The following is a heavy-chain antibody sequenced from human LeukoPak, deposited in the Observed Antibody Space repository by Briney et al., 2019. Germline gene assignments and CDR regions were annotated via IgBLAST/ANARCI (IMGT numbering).Heavy chain of an antibody. CDR2: IRSKANSYAT. Sequence: PGGSLRLSCAASGFTFSGSAMHWVRQASGKGLEWVGRIRSKANSYATAYAASVKGRFTISRDDSKNTAYLQMNSLKTEDTAVYYCTAGYSSGWPTYYFDYWGQGTLVTVSS. J-gene: IGHJ4*02. V-gene: IGHV3-73*01. CDR1: GFTFSGSA. D-gene: IGHD6-19*01. CDR3: TAGYSSGWPTYYFDY.